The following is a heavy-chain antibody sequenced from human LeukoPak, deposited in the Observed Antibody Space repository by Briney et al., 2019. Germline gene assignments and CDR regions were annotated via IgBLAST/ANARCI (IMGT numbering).Heavy chain of an antibody. CDR3: AYHYSSGWTYDY. D-gene: IGHD6-19*01. CDR1: GITVSGHY. V-gene: IGHV3-23*01. CDR2: ISGSGGST. Sequence: PGGSLRLSCAGSGITVSGHYMSWVRQAPGKGLEWVSAISGSGGSTYYADSVKGRFTISRDNSKNTLYLQMNSLRAEDTAVYYCAYHYSSGWTYDYWGQGTLVTVSS. J-gene: IGHJ4*02.